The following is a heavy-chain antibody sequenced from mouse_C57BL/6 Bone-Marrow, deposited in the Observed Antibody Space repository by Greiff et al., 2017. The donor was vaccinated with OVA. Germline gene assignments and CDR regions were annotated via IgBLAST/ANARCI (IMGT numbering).Heavy chain of an antibody. D-gene: IGHD2-4*01. CDR2: ISSGGSYT. V-gene: IGHV5-6*01. CDR1: GFTFSSYG. J-gene: IGHJ2*01. Sequence: EVQVVESGGDLVKPGGSLKLSCAASGFTFSSYGMSWVRQTPDKRLEWVATISSGGSYTYYPDSVKGRFTISRDNAKNNLYLQMSSLKSEDTAMYYCARRFYYDYWRYFDYWGQGTTLTVSS. CDR3: ARRFYYDYWRYFDY.